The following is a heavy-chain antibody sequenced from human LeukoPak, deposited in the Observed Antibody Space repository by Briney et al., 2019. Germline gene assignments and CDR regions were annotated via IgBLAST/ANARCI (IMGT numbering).Heavy chain of an antibody. J-gene: IGHJ1*01. D-gene: IGHD3-3*01. CDR1: AGSISSYY. CDR2: IYYSGST. V-gene: IGHV4-59*08. CDR3: ARTSYYDFWSGSYFQH. Sequence: SETLSLTCTCSAGSISSYYWSWIRQPPGKGLEWIGYIYYSGSTNYNPSLKSRVTISVDTSKNQFSLKLSSVTAADTAVYYCARTSYYDFWSGSYFQHWGQGTLVTVSS.